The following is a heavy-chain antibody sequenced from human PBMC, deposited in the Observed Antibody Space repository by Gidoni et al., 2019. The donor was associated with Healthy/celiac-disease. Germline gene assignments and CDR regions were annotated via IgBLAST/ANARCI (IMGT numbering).Heavy chain of an antibody. CDR1: GGSFSGYY. J-gene: IGHJ6*02. CDR3: ARLLYGDYWGAYYYYYGMDV. CDR2: INHSGST. Sequence: QVQLQQWGAGLLKPSETLSLTCAVYGGSFSGYYWSWNRQPPGKGLEWIGEINHSGSTNYNPSLKSRVTISVDTSKNQFSLKLSSVTAADTAVYYCARLLYGDYWGAYYYYYGMDVWGQGTTVTVSS. V-gene: IGHV4-34*01. D-gene: IGHD4-17*01.